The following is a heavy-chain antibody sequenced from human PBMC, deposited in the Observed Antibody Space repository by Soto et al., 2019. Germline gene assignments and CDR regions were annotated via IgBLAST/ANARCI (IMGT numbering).Heavy chain of an antibody. J-gene: IGHJ5*02. CDR2: IYYSGST. CDR3: ARVYVDDNWFDP. CDR1: GGSISSYY. Sequence: SETLSLTCTVSGGSISSYYWSWIRQPPGKGLEWIGYIYYSGSTNYNPSLKSRVTISADTSKNQFSLKLSSVTAADTAVYYCARVYVDDNWFDPWGQGTLVTVSS. D-gene: IGHD2-2*02. V-gene: IGHV4-59*01.